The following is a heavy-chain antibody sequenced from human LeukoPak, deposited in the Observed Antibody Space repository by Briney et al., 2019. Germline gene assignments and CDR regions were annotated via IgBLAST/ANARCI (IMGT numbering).Heavy chain of an antibody. CDR2: ISGSGGST. CDR1: GFTFSSYA. J-gene: IGHJ4*02. CDR3: AKARGIVVVPAALDY. D-gene: IGHD2-2*01. Sequence: GGSLRLSCAASGFTFSSYAMSWVRQAPGKGLEWVSAISGSGGSTYYADSVKGRFTISRDNSKNTLYLQMNSLRAEDTAVYYCAKARGIVVVPAALDYWGQGTLVTVSS. V-gene: IGHV3-23*01.